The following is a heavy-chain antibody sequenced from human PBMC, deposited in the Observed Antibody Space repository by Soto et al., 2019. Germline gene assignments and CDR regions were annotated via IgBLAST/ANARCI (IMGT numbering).Heavy chain of an antibody. D-gene: IGHD6-19*01. J-gene: IGHJ3*02. CDR3: ARAWGWYQVTDAFDI. CDR2: IKQDGSEK. V-gene: IGHV3-7*01. Sequence: GGSLRLSCAASGFTFSSYWMSWVRQAPGKGLEWVANIKQDGSEKYYVDSVKGRFTISRDNAKNSLYLQMNSLRAEDTAVYYCARAWGWYQVTDAFDIWGQGTMVTVSS. CDR1: GFTFSSYW.